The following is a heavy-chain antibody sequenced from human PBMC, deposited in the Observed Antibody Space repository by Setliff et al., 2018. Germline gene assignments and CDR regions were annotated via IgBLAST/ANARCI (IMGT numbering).Heavy chain of an antibody. CDR1: GFTFSTYS. CDR2: ISSTSYTI. V-gene: IGHV3-48*01. J-gene: IGHJ4*02. Sequence: LSLTCAASGFTFSTYSMNWVRHAPGKGLEWVSSISSTSYTIYYADSVKGRFTISRDNAKNSLYLQMNSLRAEDTAVYYCARDWEQRGYYFDYWGQGTLVTVSS. D-gene: IGHD1-26*01. CDR3: ARDWEQRGYYFDY.